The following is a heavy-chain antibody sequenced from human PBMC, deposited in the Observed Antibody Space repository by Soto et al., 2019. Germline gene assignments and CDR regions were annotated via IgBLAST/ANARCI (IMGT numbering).Heavy chain of an antibody. J-gene: IGHJ4*02. CDR1: GSIISRYY. Sequence: GGSLRLSCAASGSIISRYYMSWVREVPEKGLEWVSIIYSTGRTFYSDSVRGRFTISRDNSKNTLYLQMNSLRVDDTAVYYCARAFGGSYDYWGQGTMVTVYS. V-gene: IGHV3-53*01. CDR3: ARAFGGSYDY. CDR2: IYSTGRT. D-gene: IGHD3-10*01.